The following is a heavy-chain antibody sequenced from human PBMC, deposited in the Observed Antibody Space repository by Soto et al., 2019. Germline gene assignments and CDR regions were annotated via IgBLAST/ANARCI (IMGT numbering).Heavy chain of an antibody. CDR1: GYTFTSYY. Sequence: ASVKVSCKASGYTFTSYYMHWVRQAPGQGLEWMGIINPSGGSTSYAQKFQGRVTMTRDTSTSTVYMELSSLRSEDTAVYYCARDVRGIAARYYYYMDVWGQGTTVTVSS. D-gene: IGHD6-6*01. J-gene: IGHJ6*03. CDR2: INPSGGST. V-gene: IGHV1-46*03. CDR3: ARDVRGIAARYYYYMDV.